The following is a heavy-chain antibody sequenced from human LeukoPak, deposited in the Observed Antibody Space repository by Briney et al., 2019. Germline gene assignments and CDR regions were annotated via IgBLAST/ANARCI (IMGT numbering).Heavy chain of an antibody. V-gene: IGHV4-59*11. J-gene: IGHJ3*02. Sequence: PSETLSLTCTVSGGSLSTHYWSWIRQPPGKGLEWIGYISYIGSTNNPSLQSRVTISVDTSKNQFSLKLSSVTAADAAVYFCARDPTTVTKGLDIWGQGTMVTVSS. CDR3: ARDPTTVTKGLDI. CDR1: GGSLSTHY. D-gene: IGHD4-17*01. CDR2: ISYIGST.